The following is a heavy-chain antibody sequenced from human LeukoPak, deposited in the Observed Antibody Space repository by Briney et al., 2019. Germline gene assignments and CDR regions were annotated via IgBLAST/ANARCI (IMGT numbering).Heavy chain of an antibody. V-gene: IGHV4-30-2*01. CDR2: IYHSGST. Sequence: ASETLSLTCAVSGGSISSGGYSWSWLRQPPGKGLEWIGYIYHSGSTYYNPSLKSRVTISVDRSKNQFSLKLSSVTAADTAVYYCARGGGFDWLLIPAPYYGMDVWGQGTTVTVSS. D-gene: IGHD3-9*01. CDR3: ARGGGFDWLLIPAPYYGMDV. CDR1: GGSISSGGYS. J-gene: IGHJ6*02.